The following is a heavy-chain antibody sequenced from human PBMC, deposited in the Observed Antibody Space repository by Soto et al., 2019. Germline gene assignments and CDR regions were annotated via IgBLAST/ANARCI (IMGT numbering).Heavy chain of an antibody. J-gene: IGHJ4*02. D-gene: IGHD3-3*01. CDR2: INPNSGGT. CDR3: ARAKRPPPGFCPNFDY. Sequence: ASVKVSCKASRYAFTGYSMHWVRQSPGQGLEWMGWINPNSGGTNYAQKFQGWVTMTRDTSISTAYMELSRLRSDDTAVYYCARAKRPPPGFCPNFDYWGQGTLVTVSS. CDR1: RYAFTGYS. V-gene: IGHV1-2*04.